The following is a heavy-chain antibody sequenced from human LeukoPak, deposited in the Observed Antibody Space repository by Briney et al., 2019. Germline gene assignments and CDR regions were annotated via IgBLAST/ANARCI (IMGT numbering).Heavy chain of an antibody. Sequence: GGSLRLSCAASGFTFSNYEMNWVRQAPGKGLEWVSFISGSAATIYYADSVQGRFTISRDNAKNSLYLQMNSLRDEDTAIYYCVRGPPLFTNWGQGTLVAVSS. CDR2: ISGSAATI. CDR3: VRGPPLFTN. CDR1: GFTFSNYE. V-gene: IGHV3-48*03. D-gene: IGHD3-10*01. J-gene: IGHJ4*02.